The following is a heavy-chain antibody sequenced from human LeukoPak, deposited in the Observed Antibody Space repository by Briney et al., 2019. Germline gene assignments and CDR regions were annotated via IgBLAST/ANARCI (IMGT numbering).Heavy chain of an antibody. D-gene: IGHD5-18*01. J-gene: IGHJ4*02. Sequence: PGGSLRLSCAASGFTFSSYGMHWVRQAPGKGLEWVAFIRYDGSNKYYADSVKGRFTISRDNSKNTLYLQMNSLRAEDTAVYYCAKPVDTAWAGEAGYWGQGTLVTVSS. CDR1: GFTFSSYG. CDR2: IRYDGSNK. V-gene: IGHV3-30*02. CDR3: AKPVDTAWAGEAGY.